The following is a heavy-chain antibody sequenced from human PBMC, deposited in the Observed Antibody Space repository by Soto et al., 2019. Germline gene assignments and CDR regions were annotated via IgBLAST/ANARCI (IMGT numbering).Heavy chain of an antibody. CDR3: ARACPYGSGSYFAACDY. D-gene: IGHD3-10*01. V-gene: IGHV1-46*03. CDR1: GYTFTSYY. J-gene: IGHJ4*02. CDR2: INPSGGST. Sequence: ASVKVSCKASGYTFTSYYMHWVRQAPGQGLEWMGIINPSGGSTSYAQKFQGRVTMTRDTSTSTVYMELSSLRSEDTAVYYCARACPYGSGSYFAACDYWGQGTLVTVSS.